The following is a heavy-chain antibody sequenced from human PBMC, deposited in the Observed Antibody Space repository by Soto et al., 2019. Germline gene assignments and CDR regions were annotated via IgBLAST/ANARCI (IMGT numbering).Heavy chain of an antibody. D-gene: IGHD3-3*01. CDR2: IYYSGST. Sequence: KPSETLSLTCTVSCGSISNGGYYWTWIRQHPGKGLEWIGYIYYSGSTYYNPSLKSRVTISVDTSKNQFSLKLTSVTAADTAVYYCARDVTDFWSGHEGMDVWGQGTTVTVSS. V-gene: IGHV4-31*03. CDR3: ARDVTDFWSGHEGMDV. J-gene: IGHJ6*02. CDR1: CGSISNGGYY.